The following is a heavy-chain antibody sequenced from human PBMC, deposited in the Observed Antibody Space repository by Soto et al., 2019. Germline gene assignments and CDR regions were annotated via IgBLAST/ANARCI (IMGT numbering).Heavy chain of an antibody. CDR1: GDTFSNYA. CDR2: IIPVFGTA. CDR3: SAGYPALAVSTTPGAY. V-gene: IGHV1-69*01. J-gene: IGHJ4*02. Sequence: QVQLVQSGAEVKKPGSSVTVSCKASGDTFSNYAISWVRQAPGQGLEWMGGIIPVFGTANYPQKFRGRVTITADGSTRTAYMELRSLTSGDTAVYYCSAGYPALAVSTTPGAYWGQGTLITVSS. D-gene: IGHD6-19*01.